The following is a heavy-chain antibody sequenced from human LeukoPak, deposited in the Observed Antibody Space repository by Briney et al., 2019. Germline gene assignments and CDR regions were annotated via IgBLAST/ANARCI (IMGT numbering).Heavy chain of an antibody. J-gene: IGHJ4*02. CDR1: GFAFSGFS. V-gene: IGHV3-7*01. CDR2: MEEHGSEI. Sequence: GGSLRLSCVVSGFAFSGFSMSWVRQAPGKGLEWVAIMEEHGSEIFYVDSVKGRFTISRDNAKNSLYLQMNSLRAEDTAVYYCARDYGGSSPFDYWGQGTLVTVSS. CDR3: ARDYGGSSPFDY. D-gene: IGHD4-23*01.